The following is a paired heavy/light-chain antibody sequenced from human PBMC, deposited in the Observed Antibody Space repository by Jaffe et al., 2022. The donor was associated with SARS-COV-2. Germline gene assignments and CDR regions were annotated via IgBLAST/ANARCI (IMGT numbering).Heavy chain of an antibody. D-gene: IGHD3-10*01. J-gene: IGHJ4*02. V-gene: IGHV3-74*01. CDR1: GFIFSPYW. CDR3: ARAAWGSGSYYKALDY. Sequence: EVQLVESGGGLVQSGGSLRLSCAASGFIFSPYWMHWVRQAPGKGLVWVSRINSDGTSTSYADSVKGRFTVSRDNAKNTLYLQMNSLRAEDTAVYYCARAAWGSGSYYKALDYWGQGTLVTVSS. CDR2: INSDGTST.
Light chain of an antibody. CDR2: DVS. CDR1: SSDVGAYNY. Sequence: QSALTQPASVSGSPGQSIPISCTGTSSDVGAYNYVSWYQQHPGKAPKLMIYDVSNRPSGVSNRFSGSKSGNTASLTISGLQAEDEADYYCSSYTSSSTKVFGTGTRVTVL. CDR3: SSYTSSSTKV. J-gene: IGLJ1*01. V-gene: IGLV2-14*01.